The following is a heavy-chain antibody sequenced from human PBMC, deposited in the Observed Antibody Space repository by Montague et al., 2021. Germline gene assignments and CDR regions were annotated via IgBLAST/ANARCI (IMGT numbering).Heavy chain of an antibody. J-gene: IGHJ5*02. CDR2: SHLRPERNN. Sequence: CAISGDSDSIIELTCNSDWHSPARRSHQQRVSHLRPERNNEYAISVKSRINVNPGTSKNRFCLLLNSVTPEDTAVYYCARGWQKRFDHWGQGTLVTVSS. V-gene: IGHV6-1*01. D-gene: IGHD5-24*01. CDR3: ARGWQKRFDH. CDR1: GDSDSIIELT.